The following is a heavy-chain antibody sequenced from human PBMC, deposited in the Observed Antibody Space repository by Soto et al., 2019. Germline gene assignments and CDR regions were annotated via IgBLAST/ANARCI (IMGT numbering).Heavy chain of an antibody. CDR3: TTEEDGPSYYFDY. J-gene: IGHJ4*02. CDR1: GFTFSNAW. D-gene: IGHD2-15*01. CDR2: IKSKNDGGTT. V-gene: IGHV3-15*07. Sequence: GGSLRLSCAASGFTFSNAWMNWVRQAPGKGLEWVGRIKSKNDGGTTDYAAPVKGRFTISKDDSKNPLHLQMNSLNTEDTAVYYCTTEEDGPSYYFDYWGQGTLVTVSS.